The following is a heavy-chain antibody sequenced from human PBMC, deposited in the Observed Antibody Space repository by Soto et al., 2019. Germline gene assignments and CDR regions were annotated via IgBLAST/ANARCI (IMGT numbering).Heavy chain of an antibody. CDR2: IYYSGST. D-gene: IGHD6-19*01. CDR1: GGSISSYY. V-gene: IGHV4-59*01. J-gene: IGHJ4*02. CDR3: ARDDTIAVAGTI. Sequence: SETLSLNCTVSGGSISSYYWSWIRQPPGKGLEWIGYIYYSGSTNYNPSLKSRVTISVDTSKNQFSLKLSSVTAADTAVYYCARDDTIAVAGTIWGQGTLVTVSS.